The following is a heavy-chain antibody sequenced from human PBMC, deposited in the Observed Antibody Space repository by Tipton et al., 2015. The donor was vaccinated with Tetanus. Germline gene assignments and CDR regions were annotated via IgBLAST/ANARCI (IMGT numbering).Heavy chain of an antibody. J-gene: IGHJ4*02. V-gene: IGHV4-59*12. D-gene: IGHD3-22*01. CDR1: GGSISSYY. CDR2: IYYSGST. Sequence: TLSLTCTVSGGSISSYYWSWIRQPPGKGLEWIGYIYYSGSTNYNPSLKSRVTLSLDMSKNHVSLNLTSVTAADTAVYYCARAVRFYYDSSTYYQYYFDSWGQGTLVTVSS. CDR3: ARAVRFYYDSSTYYQYYFDS.